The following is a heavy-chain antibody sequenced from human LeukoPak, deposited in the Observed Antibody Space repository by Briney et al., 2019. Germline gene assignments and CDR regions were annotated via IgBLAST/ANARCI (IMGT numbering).Heavy chain of an antibody. CDR1: GFSFGNFW. V-gene: IGHV3-7*01. CDR2: MKGDASLI. J-gene: IGHJ4*02. D-gene: IGHD4-17*01. CDR3: AKIDYGDYGCLDY. Sequence: GGSLRLSCAASGFSFGNFWMSWVRQAPGRGLQWVASMKGDASLIYYVDSVKGRFTISRDNARNSLYMQMNSLRAEDTAVYYCAKIDYGDYGCLDYWGQGTLVTVSS.